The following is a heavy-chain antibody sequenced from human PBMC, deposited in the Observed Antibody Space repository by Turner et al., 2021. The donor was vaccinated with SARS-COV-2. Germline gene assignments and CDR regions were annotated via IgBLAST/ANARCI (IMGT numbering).Heavy chain of an antibody. V-gene: IGHV3-33*01. CDR2: IWYDGSDK. Sequence: QVQLVESGGGVVQPGRSLRLSCAASGFTFITYGMHWGRQDPGKGLEWVAVIWYDGSDKYYADSVKGRFTISRDNSKNTLYLQMNNLIAEDTAVYYCARSTVTTPPDYWGQGTLVTVSS. J-gene: IGHJ4*02. CDR3: ARSTVTTPPDY. D-gene: IGHD4-17*01. CDR1: GFTFITYG.